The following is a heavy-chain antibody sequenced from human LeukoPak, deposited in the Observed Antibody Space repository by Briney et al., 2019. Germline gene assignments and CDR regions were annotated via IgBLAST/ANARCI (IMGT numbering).Heavy chain of an antibody. J-gene: IGHJ4*02. CDR3: ARIHNLGILAHFDY. Sequence: GGSLRLSCAASGFTFSSYEMNWVRQAPGKGLEWVSYINSGGSTLCYADSVKGRFTISRDNAKNSLYLQMNSLRVEDTAVYYCARIHNLGILAHFDYWGQGTLVTVSS. CDR2: INSGGSTL. V-gene: IGHV3-48*03. CDR1: GFTFSSYE. D-gene: IGHD1-1*01.